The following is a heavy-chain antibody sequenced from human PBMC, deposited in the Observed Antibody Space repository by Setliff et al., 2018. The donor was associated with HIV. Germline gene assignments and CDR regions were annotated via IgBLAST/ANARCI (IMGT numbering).Heavy chain of an antibody. CDR3: ARDAGYSGTSWNH. CDR2: VIPGLGTA. J-gene: IGHJ5*02. Sequence: GASVKVSCKASGGIFSSYRISWVRQAPGQGLEYMGGVIPGLGTAYYAQRFQGRVTITADESTSTVYLDLSSLRSEDTAMYYCARDAGYSGTSWNHWGQGTLVTVSS. CDR1: GGIFSSYR. D-gene: IGHD5-12*01. V-gene: IGHV1-69*13.